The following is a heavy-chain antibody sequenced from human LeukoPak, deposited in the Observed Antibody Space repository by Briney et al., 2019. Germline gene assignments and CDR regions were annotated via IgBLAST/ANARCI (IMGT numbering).Heavy chain of an antibody. D-gene: IGHD3-3*01. V-gene: IGHV3-30*04. Sequence: GGSLRLSCAVSGFSISNSAPHWVRQAPGKGLEWVAAISNDGSTEDYADSVKGRFTISRDNSKNTLYVQMNTLRAEDTAVYYCARGRSYYTDAPIDYWGRGTLVTVSS. J-gene: IGHJ4*02. CDR3: ARGRSYYTDAPIDY. CDR2: ISNDGSTE. CDR1: GFSISNSA.